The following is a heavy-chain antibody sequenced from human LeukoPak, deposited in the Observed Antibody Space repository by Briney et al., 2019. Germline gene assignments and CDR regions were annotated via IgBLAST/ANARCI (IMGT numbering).Heavy chain of an antibody. D-gene: IGHD2-2*01. J-gene: IGHJ6*02. CDR3: GKANYQMLAPNHPHGMDV. CDR2: ISWNSNNI. Sequence: PGGSLRLSCAASGFTFDDYAMHWVRQAPGKGLEWVSGISWNSNNIDYAGSVKGRFTTSRDNAKNSLYLQMNSLRAEDTALYYCGKANYQMLAPNHPHGMDVWGQGTTVTVSS. CDR1: GFTFDDYA. V-gene: IGHV3-9*01.